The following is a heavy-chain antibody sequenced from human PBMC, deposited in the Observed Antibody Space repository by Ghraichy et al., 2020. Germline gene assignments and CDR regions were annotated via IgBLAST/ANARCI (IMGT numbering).Heavy chain of an antibody. CDR1: GFTFSSYS. CDR3: ARDHSGSGCFDY. V-gene: IGHV3-21*06. CDR2: ISSSSSYI. J-gene: IGHJ4*02. D-gene: IGHD6-19*01. Sequence: LSLTCAASGFTFSSYSMNWVRQAPGKGLEWVSTISSSSSYIYYADSVKGRFTISRDNAKNSVYLQMNSLRAEDTAVYYCARDHSGSGCFDYWGLGTLVTVSS.